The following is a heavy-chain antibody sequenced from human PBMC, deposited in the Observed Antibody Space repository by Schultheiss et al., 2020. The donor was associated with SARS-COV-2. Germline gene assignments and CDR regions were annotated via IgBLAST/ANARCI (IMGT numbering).Heavy chain of an antibody. CDR3: AKVHYGDYLIGYFQH. V-gene: IGHV3-33*03. CDR1: GFTFSSYG. CDR2: IWYDGSNK. J-gene: IGHJ1*01. Sequence: GGSLRLSCAASGFTFSSYGMHWVRQAPGKGLEWVAVIWYDGSNKYYADSVRGRFTISRDNAKNSLYLQMNSLRAEDTAVYYCAKVHYGDYLIGYFQHWGQGTLVTVSS. D-gene: IGHD4-17*01.